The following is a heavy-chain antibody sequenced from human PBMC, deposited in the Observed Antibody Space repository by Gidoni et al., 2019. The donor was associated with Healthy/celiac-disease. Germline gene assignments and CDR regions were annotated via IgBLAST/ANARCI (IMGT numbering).Heavy chain of an antibody. D-gene: IGHD6-19*01. CDR3: AKDIGAAVAVRFDY. V-gene: IGHV3-9*01. CDR1: GFTFDDYA. J-gene: IGHJ4*02. CDR2: ISWNSGSI. Sequence: EVQLVESGGGLVQPGRSLRLSCAASGFTFDDYAMHWVRQAPGKGLEWVSGISWNSGSIGYADSVKGRFTISRDNAKNSLYLQMNSLRAEDTALYYCAKDIGAAVAVRFDYWGQGTLVTVSS.